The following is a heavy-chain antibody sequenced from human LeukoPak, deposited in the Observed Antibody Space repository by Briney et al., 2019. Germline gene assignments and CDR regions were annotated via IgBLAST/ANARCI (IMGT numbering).Heavy chain of an antibody. V-gene: IGHV4-59*01. Sequence: PSETLSLTCTVSGASIRSYYWSWIRQPPGKGLEWIGYIHYTGNTNYNPSLKSRVTVSVDTSKNQFSLRLTAVTAADTALYYCASGYCGGACQLGGVDMWGQGTMVTVSS. D-gene: IGHD2-21*02. CDR2: IHYTGNT. CDR3: ASGYCGGACQLGGVDM. CDR1: GASIRSYY. J-gene: IGHJ3*02.